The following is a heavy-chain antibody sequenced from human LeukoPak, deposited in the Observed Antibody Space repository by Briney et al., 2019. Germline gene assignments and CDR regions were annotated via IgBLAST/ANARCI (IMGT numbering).Heavy chain of an antibody. CDR2: ISSSSSYI. D-gene: IGHD5-12*01. J-gene: IGHJ4*02. V-gene: IGHV3-21*01. CDR3: ARDFPPEGGYDPYYFDY. CDR1: GFTFSSYS. Sequence: PGGSLRLSCAASGFTFSSYSMNWVRQAPGKGLEWVSSISSSSSYIYYADSVKGRFTISRDNAKNSLYLQMNSLRAEDTAVYYCARDFPPEGGYDPYYFDYWGQGTLVTVSS.